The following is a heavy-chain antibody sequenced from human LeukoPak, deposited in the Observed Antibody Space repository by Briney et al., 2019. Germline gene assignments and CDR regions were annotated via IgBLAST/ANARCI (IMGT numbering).Heavy chain of an antibody. CDR2: ISSSGSTI. CDR3: AREDIVGFCAFDI. Sequence: PGGSLRLSCAASGFTFSSYEMNWVRQAPGKGLEWVSYISSSGSTIYYADSVKGRFTISRDNAKNSLYLQMNSLRAEDTAVYYCAREDIVGFCAFDIWGQGTMVTVSS. V-gene: IGHV3-48*03. CDR1: GFTFSSYE. J-gene: IGHJ3*02. D-gene: IGHD2-15*01.